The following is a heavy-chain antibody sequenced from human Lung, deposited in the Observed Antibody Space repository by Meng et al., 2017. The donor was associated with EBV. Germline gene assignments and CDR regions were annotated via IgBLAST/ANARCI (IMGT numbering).Heavy chain of an antibody. Sequence: PLKDPGPPHVKPPQTPTLPCTFAVFLPSTSGVGVGWFRQPPGKALEWLALIYWGDDKRYNPALKSRVTITRGTSENQVVLTLTNMDTVDTGTYYCAHTYQLLTAFDSWGQGTLVTVSS. CDR1: VFLPSTSGVG. V-gene: IGHV2-5*02. CDR3: AHTYQLLTAFDS. CDR2: IYWGDDK. J-gene: IGHJ5*01. D-gene: IGHD5-18*01.